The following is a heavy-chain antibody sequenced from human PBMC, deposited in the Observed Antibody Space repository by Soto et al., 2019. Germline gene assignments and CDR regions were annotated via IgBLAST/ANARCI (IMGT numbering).Heavy chain of an antibody. CDR1: GLTFSDYY. V-gene: IGHV3-11*06. CDR3: ASHPQSYYYDSSGSWFDY. Sequence: GGSLRLSCAASGLTFSDYYMSWIRQAPGKGLEWVSYISSSSSYTNYADSVKGRFTISRDNAKNSLYLQMNSLRAEDTAVYYCASHPQSYYYDSSGSWFDYWGQGTLVTVSS. CDR2: ISSSSSYT. D-gene: IGHD3-22*01. J-gene: IGHJ4*02.